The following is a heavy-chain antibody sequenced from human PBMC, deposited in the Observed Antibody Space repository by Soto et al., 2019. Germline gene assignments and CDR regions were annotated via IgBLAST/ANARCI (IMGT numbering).Heavy chain of an antibody. CDR1: GGSISSSSYY. J-gene: IGHJ5*02. CDR2: IYYSGYT. CDR3: ARAYYDTSGYSLDP. Sequence: SETLSLTCTVSGGSISSSSYYWGWIRQPPGKGLEWIGSIYYSGYTYYNPSLKSRVTISVDTSKNQFSLRLSSVTAADTAVYYCARAYYDTSGYSLDPWGQGILVTVSS. V-gene: IGHV4-39*07. D-gene: IGHD3-22*01.